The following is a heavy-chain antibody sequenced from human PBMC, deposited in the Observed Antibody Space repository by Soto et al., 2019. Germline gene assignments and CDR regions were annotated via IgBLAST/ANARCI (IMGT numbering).Heavy chain of an antibody. CDR3: ASSQLYLRFLPH. V-gene: IGHV4-39*01. CDR2: IYYSGST. CDR1: GGSISSSSYY. J-gene: IGHJ4*02. Sequence: PSETLSLTCTVSGGSISSSSYYWGWIRQPPGKGLEWIGSIYYSGSTYYNPSLESRVTISVDTSKNQFSLKLSSVTGADTAVYYCASSQLYLRFLPHWGQGTLVTVSS. D-gene: IGHD3-3*01.